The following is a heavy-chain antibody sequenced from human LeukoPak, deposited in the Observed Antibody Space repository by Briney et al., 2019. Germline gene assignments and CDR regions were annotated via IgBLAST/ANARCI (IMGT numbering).Heavy chain of an antibody. V-gene: IGHV3-53*01. CDR3: ARALGDAFDI. CDR2: IYSGDST. CDR1: GFTVSSNH. D-gene: IGHD3-16*01. Sequence: PGGSLRLSCAASGFTVSSNHMSWVRQAPGKGLEWVSVIYSGDSTFYADSVKGRFTISRDNSKNTLYLQMNSLRAEDTAVYYCARALGDAFDIWGQGTMVTVSS. J-gene: IGHJ3*02.